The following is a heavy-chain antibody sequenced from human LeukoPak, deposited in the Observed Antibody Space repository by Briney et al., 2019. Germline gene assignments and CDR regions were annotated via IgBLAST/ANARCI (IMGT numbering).Heavy chain of an antibody. CDR2: ISSSGSTI. CDR1: GFTFSSYE. J-gene: IGHJ6*02. CDR3: ARWVRYFDFHGMDV. D-gene: IGHD3-9*01. Sequence: PGGSLRLSCAASGFTFSSYEMNWVRQAPGKGLEWVSYISSSGSTIYYADSVKGRFTISRDNAKNSLYLQMNSLRAEDTAVYYCARWVRYFDFHGMDVWGQGTTVTVSS. V-gene: IGHV3-48*03.